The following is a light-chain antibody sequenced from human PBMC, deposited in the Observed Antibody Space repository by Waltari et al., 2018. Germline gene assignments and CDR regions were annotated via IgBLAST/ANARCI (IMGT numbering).Light chain of an antibody. V-gene: IGLV2-14*01. CDR3: SSYTSSSSVV. J-gene: IGLJ2*01. CDR1: SSDVGGYNY. Sequence: QSALTQPASVSGSPGQSITISCTGTSSDVGGYNYVSWYQQHPGKAPKLMIYEVSKRPSGVSKRFSGSKAGNTASLTISGLQAEDEADYYCSSYTSSSSVVFGGGTKLTVL. CDR2: EVS.